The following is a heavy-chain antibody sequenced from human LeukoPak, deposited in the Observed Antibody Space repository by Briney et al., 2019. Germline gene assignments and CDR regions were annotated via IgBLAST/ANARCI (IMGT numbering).Heavy chain of an antibody. CDR1: GFTFSDYN. V-gene: IGHV3-11*04. CDR3: ARDRSPDYYDSSGYYYGSGAFDI. J-gene: IGHJ3*02. Sequence: GGSLRLSCAASGFTFSDYNMRWIRQAPGKGLEWVSSISRSSSTIYYADSVKGRFTISRDNAKNSLYLQMNSLRAEDTAVYYCARDRSPDYYDSSGYYYGSGAFDIWGQGTMVTVSS. D-gene: IGHD3-22*01. CDR2: ISRSSSTI.